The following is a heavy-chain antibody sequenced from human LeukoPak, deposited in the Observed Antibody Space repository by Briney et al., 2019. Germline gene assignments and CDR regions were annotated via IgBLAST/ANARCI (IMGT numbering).Heavy chain of an antibody. Sequence: PGGSLRLSCAASGFTFSSYSMNWVRQAPGKGLEWVSSISSSSSYIYYADSVKGRFTISRDNAKNSLYLQTNSLRAEDTAVYYCARVLGYCSSTSCPTGVYYYYGMDVWGQGTTVTVSS. CDR3: ARVLGYCSSTSCPTGVYYYYGMDV. CDR2: ISSSSSYI. CDR1: GFTFSSYS. V-gene: IGHV3-21*01. D-gene: IGHD2-2*01. J-gene: IGHJ6*02.